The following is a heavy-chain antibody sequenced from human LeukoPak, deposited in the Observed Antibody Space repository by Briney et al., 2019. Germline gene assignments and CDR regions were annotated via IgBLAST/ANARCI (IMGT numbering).Heavy chain of an antibody. CDR1: GDSTSSDRYY. D-gene: IGHD1-26*01. CDR3: ARGRPYSGGYHLDY. V-gene: IGHV4-39*02. CDR2: IYYSGST. Sequence: SETLSLTCTVSGDSTSSDRYYGGWVRQPPGRGLEWIGNIYYSGSTYYNPSLKSRVTMSVDTSKNQFFLKLNSVTAADTAVYYCARGRPYSGGYHLDYWGQGTLVTVSA. J-gene: IGHJ4*02.